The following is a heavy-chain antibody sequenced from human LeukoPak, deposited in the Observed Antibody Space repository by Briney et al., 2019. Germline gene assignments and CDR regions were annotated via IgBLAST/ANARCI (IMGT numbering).Heavy chain of an antibody. CDR3: ARARNPYGDFDY. J-gene: IGHJ4*02. CDR1: GGTFSSYT. Sequence: SVKVSCKASGGTFSSYTISWVRQAPGQGLGWMGRIIPILGIANYAQKFQGRVTITADKSTSTAYMELSSLRSEDTAVYYCARARNPYGDFDYWGQGTLVTVSS. D-gene: IGHD4-17*01. CDR2: IIPILGIA. V-gene: IGHV1-69*02.